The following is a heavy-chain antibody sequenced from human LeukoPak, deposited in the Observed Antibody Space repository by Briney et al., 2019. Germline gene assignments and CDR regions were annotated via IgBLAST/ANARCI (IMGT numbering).Heavy chain of an antibody. CDR2: ISYDGSNK. D-gene: IGHD6-13*01. Sequence: PGGSLRLSCAASGFTFSSYAMHWVRQAPGKGLEWVAVISYDGSNKYYADSVKGRFTISRDNSKNTLYLQMNSLRAEDTAVYYCARDGFLGIWYSSSGHGLEYWGQGTLVTVSS. V-gene: IGHV3-30*04. J-gene: IGHJ4*02. CDR1: GFTFSSYA. CDR3: ARDGFLGIWYSSSGHGLEY.